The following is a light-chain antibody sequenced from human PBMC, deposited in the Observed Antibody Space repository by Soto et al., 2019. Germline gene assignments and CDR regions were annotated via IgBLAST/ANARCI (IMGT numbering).Light chain of an antibody. CDR3: SSYSSDATHVV. CDR2: DVN. V-gene: IGLV2-14*03. CDR1: SSDIGGLFNY. J-gene: IGLJ2*01. Sequence: QSVLTQPASVSGFPGQSITISCTGTSSDIGGLFNYVSWYQQHPGKAPKLLIYDVNVRPSGVSDRFSGSKSGNTASLTISGLQAEDEAAYFCSSYSSDATHVVFGGGTKVTVL.